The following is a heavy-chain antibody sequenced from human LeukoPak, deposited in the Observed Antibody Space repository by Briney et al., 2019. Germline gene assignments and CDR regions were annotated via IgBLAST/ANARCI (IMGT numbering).Heavy chain of an antibody. J-gene: IGHJ4*02. CDR1: GESFSAYY. CDR3: ARLKPPRYYFDY. V-gene: IGHV4-34*01. Sequence: PSETLSLTCAVYGESFSAYYWTWIRRAPGKGLEFIGEINHSGSTSYNPSLQSRVTMSVDTSKSQFSLTLSSLTAADTAEYYCARLKPPRYYFDYWGQGIQVIVSS. CDR2: INHSGST. D-gene: IGHD1-14*01.